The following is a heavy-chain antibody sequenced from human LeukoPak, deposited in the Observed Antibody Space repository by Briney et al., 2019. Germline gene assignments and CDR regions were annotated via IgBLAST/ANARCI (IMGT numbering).Heavy chain of an antibody. Sequence: ASVKVSCKASGYTFTSYDINWVRQATGQGLEWMGWMNPNSGNTGYAQKFQGRVTITRNTSISTAYMELSSLRSEDTAVYYCARAPTITMVRGVPQRRNWFDPWGQGTLVTVSS. CDR1: GYTFTSYD. V-gene: IGHV1-8*03. CDR2: MNPNSGNT. D-gene: IGHD3-10*01. J-gene: IGHJ5*02. CDR3: ARAPTITMVRGVPQRRNWFDP.